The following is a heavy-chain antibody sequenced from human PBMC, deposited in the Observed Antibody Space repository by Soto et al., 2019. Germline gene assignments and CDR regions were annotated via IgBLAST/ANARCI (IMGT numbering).Heavy chain of an antibody. CDR2: IYYSGST. V-gene: IGHV4-39*01. J-gene: IGHJ5*02. D-gene: IGHD3-22*01. Sequence: SETLSLTCTVSGGSISSSSYFWGWIRQPPGKGMEWIGSIYYSGSTYYNPSLKSRVTVSVDTSMNQISLKLSSVTAADTAFYYCARLGGYYQSLDTWGQGTLVTVSS. CDR3: ARLGGYYQSLDT. CDR1: GGSISSSSYF.